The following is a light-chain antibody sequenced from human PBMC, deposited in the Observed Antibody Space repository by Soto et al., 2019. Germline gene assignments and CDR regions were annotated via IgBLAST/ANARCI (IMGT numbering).Light chain of an antibody. J-gene: IGLJ2*01. CDR2: LNSDGSH. CDR3: QSWGTGVV. CDR1: SGHSSYA. V-gene: IGLV4-69*01. Sequence: QAVVTQSPSASASLGASVKLTCTLSSGHSSYAIAWHQQQPEKGPRYLMKLNSDGSHSKGDGIPDRFSGSSSGAERYLTTSRLQSADAADYYCQSWGTGVVFGGGTQLTVL.